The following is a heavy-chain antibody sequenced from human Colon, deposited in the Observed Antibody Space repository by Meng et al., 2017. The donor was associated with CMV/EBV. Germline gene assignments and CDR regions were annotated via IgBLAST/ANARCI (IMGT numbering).Heavy chain of an antibody. CDR3: ARGGYTGSWLDLDL. D-gene: IGHD6-13*01. CDR1: GYSFSSYA. J-gene: IGHJ5*02. V-gene: IGHV1-3*04. CDR2: INTGNANT. Sequence: QVHLVQSGAEVKKPGASVTVSCKAFGYSFSSYAIHWVRQAPGQRLEWLGWINTGNANTKYSQKFQGRVTITRDTSASTAYMEVSSLVSEDTAVYYCARGGYTGSWLDLDLRGQGTLVTVSS.